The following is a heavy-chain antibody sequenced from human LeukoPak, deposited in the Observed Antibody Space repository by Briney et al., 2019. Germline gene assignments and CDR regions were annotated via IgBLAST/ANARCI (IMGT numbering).Heavy chain of an antibody. D-gene: IGHD3-3*01. CDR1: GFTFSSYA. J-gene: IGHJ3*02. Sequence: PGGSLRLSCAASGFTFSSYAMSWVRQAPGKGLEWVSAISGSGGSTYYADSVKGRFTISRDNSKNTLYLQMNSLRAEDTAVYYCAKGSGDSWSGPDAFDIWGQGTMVTVSS. CDR3: AKGSGDSWSGPDAFDI. V-gene: IGHV3-23*01. CDR2: ISGSGGST.